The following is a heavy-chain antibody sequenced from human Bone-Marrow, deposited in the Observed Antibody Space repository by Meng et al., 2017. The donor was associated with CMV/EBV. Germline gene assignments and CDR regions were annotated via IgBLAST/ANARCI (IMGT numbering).Heavy chain of an antibody. J-gene: IGHJ6*02. CDR1: GFIFSSYW. D-gene: IGHD2-2*01. CDR3: ARGLRGTSTPAYYYGMDV. Sequence: GESLKISCEGSGFIFSSYWMTWVRQAPGKGLEWVANIKEDGCEKYYVGSVKGRFTISRDNAKTLLYLQLNSLRVVDTAVYYCARGLRGTSTPAYYYGMDVWGQGTTVTVSS. CDR2: IKEDGCEK. V-gene: IGHV3-7*01.